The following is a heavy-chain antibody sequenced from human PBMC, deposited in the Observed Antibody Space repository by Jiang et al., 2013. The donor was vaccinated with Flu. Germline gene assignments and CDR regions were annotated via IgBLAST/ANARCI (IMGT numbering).Heavy chain of an antibody. V-gene: IGHV2-70*04. CDR2: IDWDDDK. CDR3: ARIPSTSSQHFDY. CDR1: GFSLSTSGMR. Sequence: KPTQTLTLTCTFSGFSLSTSGMRVSWIRQPPGKALEWLARIDWDDDKFYSTSLKTRLTISKDTSKNQVVLTMTNMDPVDTATYYCARIPSTSSQHFDYWGQGILVTVSS. D-gene: IGHD2-2*01. J-gene: IGHJ4*02.